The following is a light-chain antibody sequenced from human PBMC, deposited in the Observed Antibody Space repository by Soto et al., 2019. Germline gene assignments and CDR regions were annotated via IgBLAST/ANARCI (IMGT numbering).Light chain of an antibody. V-gene: IGKV3-20*01. CDR1: QGVSTNY. CDR2: GAS. J-gene: IGKJ2*01. CDR3: HQYGHSPYT. Sequence: DIVLTQSPGTLSLSPGDRATLSCRASQGVSTNYVAWYQQKPGQSPRLLIYGASRRAAGIPDRFSGSGSGTDFTLTISRVEPEDFAVFYCHQYGHSPYTFGQGTKLEIK.